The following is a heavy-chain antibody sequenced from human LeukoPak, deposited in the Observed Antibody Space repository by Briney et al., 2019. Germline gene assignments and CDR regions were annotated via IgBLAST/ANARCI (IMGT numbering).Heavy chain of an antibody. V-gene: IGHV1-69*04. Sequence: GASVKVPCKASGGTFSSYAISWVRQAPGQGLEWMGRIIPILGIANYAQKFQGRVMITADKSTSTAYMELSSLRSEDTAVYYCARDPPLLAAAGPSFDYWGQGTLVTVSS. D-gene: IGHD6-13*01. CDR1: GGTFSSYA. CDR3: ARDPPLLAAAGPSFDY. CDR2: IIPILGIA. J-gene: IGHJ4*02.